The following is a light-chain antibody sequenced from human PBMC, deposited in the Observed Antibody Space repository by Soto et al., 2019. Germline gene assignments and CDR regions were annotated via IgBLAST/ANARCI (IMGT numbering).Light chain of an antibody. V-gene: IGKV3-11*01. Sequence: EVVLTQSPATLSLSPGEKATLSCRASQDINTYLGWYQQKPGQPPRLLIYDASNRASGIPARFTGSGSGTDFTLTIDTLEPEDFAVYYCQQRSNWPSSITFGQGTRLEIK. CDR1: QDINTY. CDR2: DAS. CDR3: QQRSNWPSSIT. J-gene: IGKJ5*01.